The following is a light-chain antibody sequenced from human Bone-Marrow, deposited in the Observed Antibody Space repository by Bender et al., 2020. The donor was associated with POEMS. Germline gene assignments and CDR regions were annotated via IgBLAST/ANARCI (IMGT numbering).Light chain of an antibody. CDR3: CSYAGRYIWL. J-gene: IGLJ3*02. CDR1: SNDVGKYNF. Sequence: QSALTQPRSVSGSPGQSVTISCTGTSNDVGKYNFVSWFQQHPGKAPRLVIYDVTARPSGVPDRFSGSKSGNTASLTISGLQADDEADYYCCSYAGRYIWLFGGGTKLTVL. CDR2: DVT. V-gene: IGLV2-11*01.